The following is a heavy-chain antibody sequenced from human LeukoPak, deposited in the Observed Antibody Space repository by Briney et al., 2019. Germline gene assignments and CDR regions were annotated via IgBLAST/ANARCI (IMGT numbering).Heavy chain of an antibody. V-gene: IGHV4-39*07. CDR2: IYFSGTT. J-gene: IGHJ4*02. Sequence: PSETLSLTCTVSGGSISSSSYYWGWIRQPPGKGLEWIGSIYFSGTTYYNPSLQSRVTISVDTSKNQFSLKLSSVTAADTAVYYCARGYSSGWYLMFDYWGQGTLVTVSS. CDR3: ARGYSSGWYLMFDY. CDR1: GGSISSSSYY. D-gene: IGHD6-19*01.